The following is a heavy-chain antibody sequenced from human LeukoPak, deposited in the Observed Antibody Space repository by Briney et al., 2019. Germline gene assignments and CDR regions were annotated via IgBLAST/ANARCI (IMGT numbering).Heavy chain of an antibody. D-gene: IGHD6-13*01. J-gene: IGHJ6*04. CDR1: GFTFSSYA. CDR3: ARDAAAGAYHYYGMDV. Sequence: PGGSLRLSCAASGFTFSSYAMHWVRQAPGKGLEWVAVISYDGSNKYYADSVKGRFTISRDNSKNTLYLQMNSLRAEDTAVYYCARDAAAGAYHYYGMDVWGKGTTVTVSS. V-gene: IGHV3-30*04. CDR2: ISYDGSNK.